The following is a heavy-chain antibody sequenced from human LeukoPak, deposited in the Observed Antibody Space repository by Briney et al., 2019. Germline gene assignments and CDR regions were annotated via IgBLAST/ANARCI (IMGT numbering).Heavy chain of an antibody. CDR3: ARDRSLYYDSSDYGGYFDL. Sequence: PSETLSLTCTVSGYSISSGYYWGWIRQPPGKGLEWIGSIYHSGSTYYNPSLKSRVIISVDTSKNQFSLQLNSVTPEDTAVYYCARDRSLYYDSSDYGGYFDLWGRGTLVTVSS. V-gene: IGHV4-38-2*02. D-gene: IGHD3-22*01. CDR2: IYHSGST. CDR1: GYSISSGYY. J-gene: IGHJ2*01.